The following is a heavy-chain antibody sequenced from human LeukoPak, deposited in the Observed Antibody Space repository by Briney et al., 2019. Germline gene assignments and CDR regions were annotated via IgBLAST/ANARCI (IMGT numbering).Heavy chain of an antibody. Sequence: GSSVKVSCKASGYTFTSYGISWVRQAPGQGLEWMGWISAYNGNTNYAQKLQGRVTMTTDTSTSTAYMELRSLRSDDTAVYYCARLFSVGYDSSAPLAFDIWGQGTMVTVSS. V-gene: IGHV1-18*01. CDR1: GYTFTSYG. CDR2: ISAYNGNT. D-gene: IGHD3-22*01. CDR3: ARLFSVGYDSSAPLAFDI. J-gene: IGHJ3*02.